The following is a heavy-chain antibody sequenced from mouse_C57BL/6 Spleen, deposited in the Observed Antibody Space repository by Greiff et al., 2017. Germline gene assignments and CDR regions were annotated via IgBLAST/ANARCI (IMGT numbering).Heavy chain of an antibody. CDR1: GYTFTDYY. Sequence: EVQLQQSGPELVKPGASVKISCKASGYTFTDYYMNWVKQSHGKSLEWVGDINPNNGGTSYNQKFKGKATLTVDKSSSTAYMELRSLTSEDSAVYYCARRASGVFDYWGQGTTLTVSS. CDR2: INPNNGGT. D-gene: IGHD3-1*01. V-gene: IGHV1-26*01. CDR3: ARRASGVFDY. J-gene: IGHJ2*01.